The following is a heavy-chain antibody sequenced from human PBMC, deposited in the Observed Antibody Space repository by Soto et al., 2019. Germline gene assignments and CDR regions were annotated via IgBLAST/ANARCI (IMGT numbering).Heavy chain of an antibody. V-gene: IGHV3-74*01. J-gene: IGHJ4*02. D-gene: IGHD5-12*01. CDR2: INLDGSST. CDR3: ARGCGFTDY. Sequence: EVQLVESGGGLIQPGGALRLTCTASGFSLSHYWMHWIRQAPGKGLVWVSRINLDGSSTDYAPSVKGRFTISRDNAKNTLYLQMNSLAADDTAGYYCARGCGFTDYWGRGTLVTVSS. CDR1: GFSLSHYW.